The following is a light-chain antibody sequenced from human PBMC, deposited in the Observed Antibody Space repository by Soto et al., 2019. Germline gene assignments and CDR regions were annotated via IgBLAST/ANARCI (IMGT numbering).Light chain of an antibody. J-gene: IGKJ1*01. Sequence: EIVLTQSPGTLSLSPGERATLSCRASESVGSNLAWYQQKPGQAPRLLIYAASTRASGVPARFSGSGSGTDFTLTINRLEPEDSALYHCQQHHGYSPPRWSFGQGTKVDIK. CDR1: ESVGSN. CDR2: AAS. CDR3: QQHHGYSPPRWS. V-gene: IGKV3-20*01.